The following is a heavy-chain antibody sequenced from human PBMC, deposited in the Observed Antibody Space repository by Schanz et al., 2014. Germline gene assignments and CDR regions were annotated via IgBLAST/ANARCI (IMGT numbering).Heavy chain of an antibody. V-gene: IGHV3-30*18. J-gene: IGHJ6*02. CDR1: GFTFSSYG. Sequence: QVHLVESGGGVVQPGRSLRLSCAASGFTFSSYGMHWVRQAPGKGLEWVAIISLDGSNKNYADSVKGRFTISRDNSKNTLYLQMNSLRAEDTAVYYCAKDLVVVPAAMGGMDVWGQGTTVTVSS. D-gene: IGHD2-2*01. CDR2: ISLDGSNK. CDR3: AKDLVVVPAAMGGMDV.